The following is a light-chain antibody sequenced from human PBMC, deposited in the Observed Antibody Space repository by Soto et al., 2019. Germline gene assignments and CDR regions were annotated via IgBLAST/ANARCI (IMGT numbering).Light chain of an antibody. CDR3: SSFAGSGTLVV. CDR1: SSDIGAYKY. J-gene: IGLJ2*01. V-gene: IGLV2-14*01. CDR2: EVR. Sequence: QSVLTQPASVSGSPGQSITISCTGTSSDIGAYKYVSWYQQYPGKAPKLIIYEVRNRPSGVSYRFSGSKSGNTASLTISGLQAEDEADYHCSSFAGSGTLVVFGAGTKLTVL.